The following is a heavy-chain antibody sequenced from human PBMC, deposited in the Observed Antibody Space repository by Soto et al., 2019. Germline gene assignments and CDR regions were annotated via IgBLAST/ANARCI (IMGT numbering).Heavy chain of an antibody. J-gene: IGHJ6*02. V-gene: IGHV4-34*01. CDR3: ARMVYAIRSENSSYYYGMDV. D-gene: IGHD2-8*01. Sequence: PSDTLSLTFAVYGWSFSGYYWSWIRQPPGKGLEWIGEINHSGSTNYNPSLKSRVTISVDTSKNQFSLKLSSVTAADTAVYYCARMVYAIRSENSSYYYGMDVWGQGTTVTVSS. CDR2: INHSGST. CDR1: GWSFSGYY.